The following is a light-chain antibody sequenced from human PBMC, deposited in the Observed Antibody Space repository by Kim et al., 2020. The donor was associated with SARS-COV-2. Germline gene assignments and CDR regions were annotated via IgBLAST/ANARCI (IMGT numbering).Light chain of an antibody. CDR1: QGIRNY. CDR2: AAS. V-gene: IGKV1-27*01. CDR3: LKYNSAPYT. J-gene: IGKJ2*01. Sequence: SASVGDRVTITCRASQGIRNYLAWYQQKPGKVPKLLIYAASALQSGVPSRFSGSGFGPDFTLTISRLQPEDVATYYCLKYNSAPYTFGQGTKLAI.